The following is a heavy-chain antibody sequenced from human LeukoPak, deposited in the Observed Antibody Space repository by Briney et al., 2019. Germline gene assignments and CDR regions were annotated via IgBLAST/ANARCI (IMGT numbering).Heavy chain of an antibody. CDR2: IKQDGNEK. D-gene: IGHD3-3*01. J-gene: IGHJ4*02. CDR3: ARSGYYFDY. Sequence: GGSLRLSCAASGLTFRSYWMSWVRQAPGKGLEWVANIKQDGNEKFYVDSVKGRFTISRDNAKNSLYLQMNSLRVEDTAVYYCARSGYYFDYWGQGTLVTVSS. V-gene: IGHV3-7*01. CDR1: GLTFRSYW.